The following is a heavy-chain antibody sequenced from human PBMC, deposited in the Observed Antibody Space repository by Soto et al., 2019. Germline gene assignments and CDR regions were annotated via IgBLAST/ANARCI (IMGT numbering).Heavy chain of an antibody. J-gene: IGHJ3*02. CDR3: AKARVRIVGATLGAFDI. CDR1: GFTFSSYG. D-gene: IGHD1-26*01. CDR2: ISYDGSNK. V-gene: IGHV3-30*18. Sequence: QVQLVESGGGVVQPGRSLRLSCAASGFTFSSYGMHWVRQAPGKGLEWVAVISYDGSNKYYADSVKGRFTISRDNSKNTLYLQMNSLRAEDTAVYYCAKARVRIVGATLGAFDIWGQGTMVTVSS.